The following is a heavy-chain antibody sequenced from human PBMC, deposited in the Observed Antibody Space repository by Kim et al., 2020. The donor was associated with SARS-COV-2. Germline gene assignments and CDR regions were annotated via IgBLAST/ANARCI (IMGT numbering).Heavy chain of an antibody. CDR1: GFTFSGSA. Sequence: GGSLRLSCAASGFTFSGSAMYWVRQASGKGLEWVGRIRSKANNYATAYGASVKGRFTVSRDDSKNTAYLQMNSLKTDDTAVYYCWAWNGVEDVWGQGTTVTVSS. D-gene: IGHD1-1*01. V-gene: IGHV3-73*01. CDR3: WAWNGVEDV. CDR2: IRSKANNYAT. J-gene: IGHJ6*02.